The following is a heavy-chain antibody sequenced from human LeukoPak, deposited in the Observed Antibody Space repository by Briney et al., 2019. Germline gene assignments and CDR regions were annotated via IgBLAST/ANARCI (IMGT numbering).Heavy chain of an antibody. Sequence: SETLSLTCAVYGGSFSGYYWSWIRQPPGKGLEWIGEINHSGSTYYNPSLKSRVTISVDTSKNQISLKLNSVTAADTAVYYCARDRLLWFGELDSWGQGTLVIVSS. J-gene: IGHJ5*01. CDR2: INHSGST. CDR3: ARDRLLWFGELDS. CDR1: GGSFSGYY. V-gene: IGHV4-34*01. D-gene: IGHD3-10*01.